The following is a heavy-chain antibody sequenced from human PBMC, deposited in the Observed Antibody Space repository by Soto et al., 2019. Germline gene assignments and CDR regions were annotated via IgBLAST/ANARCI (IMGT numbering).Heavy chain of an antibody. CDR2: IYYSGST. CDR3: ARHLSENGYDLNY. V-gene: IGHV4-39*01. J-gene: IGHJ4*02. CDR1: GVFISSSEYY. D-gene: IGHD5-12*01. Sequence: SETLSLTCTVSGVFISSSEYYWGWIRQPPGKGLEWIGSIYYSGSTNYNPSLKSRVTISVDTSKNQFSLNLRSVTAADTAVYYCARHLSENGYDLNYWGQGTLVTVSS.